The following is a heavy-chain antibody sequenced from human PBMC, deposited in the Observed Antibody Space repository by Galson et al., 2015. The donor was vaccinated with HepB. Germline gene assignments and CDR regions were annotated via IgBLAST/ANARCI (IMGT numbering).Heavy chain of an antibody. J-gene: IGHJ4*02. CDR2: IKQDGSEK. V-gene: IGHV3-7*03. CDR3: ARDVRALDPYAIFVY. CDR1: GFTLSSYW. D-gene: IGHD1-1*01. Sequence: SLRLSCAASGFTLSSYWMSWVRQAPGKGLEWVANIKQDGSEKYYVDSVKGRFTISRDNAKNSLYLQMNSLRAEDTAVYYCARDVRALDPYAIFVYWGQGTLVTVSS.